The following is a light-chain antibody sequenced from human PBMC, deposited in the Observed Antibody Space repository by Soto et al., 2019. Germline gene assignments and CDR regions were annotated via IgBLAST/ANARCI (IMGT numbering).Light chain of an antibody. J-gene: IGKJ1*01. CDR2: GAP. CDR3: QHYNNGPR. V-gene: IGKV3-15*01. Sequence: ETVMTQSQATLPVSPGEEATLSCRASQPINNNLAGYQQKPGQAPRHLIYGAPRRATGVPARFSGSGSGTEFTLTISSLQSEDFAVYYCQHYNNGPRFGQGTKVDVK. CDR1: QPINNN.